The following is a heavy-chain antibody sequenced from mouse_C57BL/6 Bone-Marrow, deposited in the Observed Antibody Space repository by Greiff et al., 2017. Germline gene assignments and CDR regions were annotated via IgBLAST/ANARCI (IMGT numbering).Heavy chain of an antibody. CDR2: INPNNGGT. V-gene: IGHV1-26*01. CDR1: GYTFTDYY. D-gene: IGHD1-1*01. CDR3: ATITMDY. Sequence: VQLQQSGPELVKPGASVKISCKASGYTFTDYYMNWVKQSHGKSLEWIGDINPNNGGTSYNQKFKGKATLTVDKSSSTAYMELRSLTSEDSAVYYCATITMDYWGQGTSVTFSS. J-gene: IGHJ4*01.